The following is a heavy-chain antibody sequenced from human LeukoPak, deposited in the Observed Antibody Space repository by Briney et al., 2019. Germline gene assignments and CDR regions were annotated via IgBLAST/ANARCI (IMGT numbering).Heavy chain of an antibody. CDR1: GGSISSYY. CDR2: IYYSGST. Sequence: SETLSLTCTVSGGSISSYYWSWIRQPPGKGPEWIGYIYYSGSTNYNPSLKSRVTISVDTSKNQFSLKLSSVTAADTAVYYCARVGANGDYVDYWGQGTLVTVSS. J-gene: IGHJ4*02. V-gene: IGHV4-59*01. CDR3: ARVGANGDYVDY. D-gene: IGHD3-10*01.